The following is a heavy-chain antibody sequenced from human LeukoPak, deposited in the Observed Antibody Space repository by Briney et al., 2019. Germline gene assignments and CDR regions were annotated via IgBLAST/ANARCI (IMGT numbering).Heavy chain of an antibody. J-gene: IGHJ4*02. Sequence: PGGSLRLSCAASGFTFSRYWMNWVRQAPGKGLEWVANIKQDGSEKYYVDSVKGRFTISRDNAKNSLYLQMSSLRAEDTAVYYCARNLTFDYWGQGTLVTVSS. CDR3: ARNLTFDY. V-gene: IGHV3-7*04. CDR1: GFTFSRYW. CDR2: IKQDGSEK.